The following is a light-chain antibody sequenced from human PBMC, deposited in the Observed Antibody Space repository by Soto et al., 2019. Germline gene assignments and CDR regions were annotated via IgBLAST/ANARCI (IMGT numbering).Light chain of an antibody. Sequence: EIVMTQSPATLSVSPGERATLSCRASQSVTTNLAWYQQKPGQAPRLLIYLASTRATGIPARFSGSGSGTEFTLTISSLQSEDCAVYYCQQYNNWPPTTFGQGTRLEIK. CDR3: QQYNNWPPTT. CDR2: LAS. CDR1: QSVTTN. J-gene: IGKJ5*01. V-gene: IGKV3-15*01.